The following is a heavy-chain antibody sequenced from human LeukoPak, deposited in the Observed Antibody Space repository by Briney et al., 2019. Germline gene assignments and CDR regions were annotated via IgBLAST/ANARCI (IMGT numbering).Heavy chain of an antibody. J-gene: IGHJ4*02. CDR3: ARVSGYYDSSGYPYYFDY. Sequence: SETLSLTCTVSAGSISSYYWSWIRQPPGKGLEWIGYIYYSGSTNYNPSLKSRVTISVDTSKNQFSLKLSSVTAADTAVYYCARVSGYYDSSGYPYYFDYWGQGTLVTVSS. CDR2: IYYSGST. D-gene: IGHD3-22*01. V-gene: IGHV4-59*01. CDR1: AGSISSYY.